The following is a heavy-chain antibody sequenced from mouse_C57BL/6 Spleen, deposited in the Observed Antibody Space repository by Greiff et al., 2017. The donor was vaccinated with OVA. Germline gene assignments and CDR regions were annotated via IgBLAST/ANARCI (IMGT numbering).Heavy chain of an antibody. J-gene: IGHJ4*01. CDR1: GYTFTSYW. CDR2: IYPGSGST. Sequence: VQLQQPGAELVKPGASVKMSCKASGYTFTSYWITWVKQRPGQGLEWIGDIYPGSGSTNYNEKFKSKATLTVDTSSSTAYMQLSSLTSEDSAVYYCARGRYYDYDEDAMDYWGQGTSVTVSS. CDR3: ARGRYYDYDEDAMDY. V-gene: IGHV1-55*01. D-gene: IGHD2-4*01.